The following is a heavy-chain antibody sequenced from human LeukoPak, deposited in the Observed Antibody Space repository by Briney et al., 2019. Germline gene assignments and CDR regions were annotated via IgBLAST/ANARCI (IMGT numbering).Heavy chain of an antibody. V-gene: IGHV4-39*01. J-gene: IGHJ4*02. CDR2: IYYSGST. CDR3: ARHRGRDTNDS. Sequence: ETLSLTCTVSGGSISSSRYYWGWIRQPPGKGLEWIGSIYYSGSTYYNPSIKSRVAIAVDTSKNQFSLKLSSATAAATAVYYCARHRGRDTNDSWGQGPLVTVSS. CDR1: GGSISSSRYY. D-gene: IGHD5-18*01.